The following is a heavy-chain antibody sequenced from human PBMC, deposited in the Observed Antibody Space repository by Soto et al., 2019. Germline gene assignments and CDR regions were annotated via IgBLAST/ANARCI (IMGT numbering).Heavy chain of an antibody. V-gene: IGHV4-39*07. CDR3: ARDGYGYNSPFDY. CDR1: GGSISRSSYS. Sequence: SETLSLTCTVSGGSISRSSYSWAWIRQPPGKGLEWIGTLYYSGNTYYNPSLKSRVTISVDTSKNQFSLKLSSVTAADTAVYYCARDGYGYNSPFDYWGQGTLVTVSS. J-gene: IGHJ4*02. D-gene: IGHD5-12*01. CDR2: LYYSGNT.